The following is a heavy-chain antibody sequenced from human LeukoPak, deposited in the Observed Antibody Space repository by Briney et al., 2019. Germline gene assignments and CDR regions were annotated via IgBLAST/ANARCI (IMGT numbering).Heavy chain of an antibody. CDR1: GFTFNSYW. Sequence: GGSLRLSCAASGFTFNSYWMSWVRQAPGKGLEWVANIKQDGSEKYYVDSVKGRFTISRDNAKNSLYLQLNSLRAEDTAVYYCARALEWDLLPIYFDYWGQGTLVTVSS. J-gene: IGHJ4*02. CDR2: IKQDGSEK. V-gene: IGHV3-7*01. CDR3: ARALEWDLLPIYFDY. D-gene: IGHD1-26*01.